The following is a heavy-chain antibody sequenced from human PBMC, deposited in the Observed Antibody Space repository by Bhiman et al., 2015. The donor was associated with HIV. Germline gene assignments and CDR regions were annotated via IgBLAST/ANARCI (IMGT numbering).Heavy chain of an antibody. CDR2: ISYDGSNK. J-gene: IGHJ4*02. CDR1: GFTFSTFG. CDR3: AREGVSGYDLTYIDY. V-gene: IGHV3-30*03. Sequence: QVLLVESGGGVVQPGRSLRLSCAASGFTFSTFGMHWVRQAPGKGLEWVAVISYDGSNKYYADSVRGRFTISRDNSKNTLYLQMNSLRAEDTAVYYCAREGVSGYDLTYIDYWGQGTLVTVSS. D-gene: IGHD5-12*01.